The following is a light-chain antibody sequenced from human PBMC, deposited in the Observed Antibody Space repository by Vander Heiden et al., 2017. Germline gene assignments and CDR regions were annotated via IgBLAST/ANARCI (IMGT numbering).Light chain of an antibody. J-gene: IGKJ4*01. CDR1: QSISSW. CDR3: HQQYGYPLT. V-gene: IGKV1-5*03. CDR2: KAS. Sequence: DIQMTQSPPTLSASVGDRVTISCRASQSISSWLASYQQKPGRAPKLLLYKASSLESAVPSRFSGSGSGTAFTITISSLQPDDFAAYYCHQQYGYPLTFGGGTKVEIK.